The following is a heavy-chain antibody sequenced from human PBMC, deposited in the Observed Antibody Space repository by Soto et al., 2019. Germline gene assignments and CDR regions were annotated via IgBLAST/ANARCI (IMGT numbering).Heavy chain of an antibody. Sequence: NPSETLSLTCAVYGGSFSGYYWSWIRQPPGKGLEWIGEINHSGSTNYNPSLKSRVTISVDTSKNQFSLKLSSVTAADTAVYYCARGKYSSSWYLGYNWFDPWGQGILVTVSS. V-gene: IGHV4-34*01. CDR1: GGSFSGYY. CDR3: ARGKYSSSWYLGYNWFDP. D-gene: IGHD6-13*01. CDR2: INHSGST. J-gene: IGHJ5*02.